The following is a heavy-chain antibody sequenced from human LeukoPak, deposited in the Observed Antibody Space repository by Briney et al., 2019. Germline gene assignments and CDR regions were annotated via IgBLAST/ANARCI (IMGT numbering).Heavy chain of an antibody. V-gene: IGHV3-23*01. D-gene: IGHD3-10*01. CDR2: ISGSGGST. CDR3: AKDPRGSGSYFNYYYYNYMGV. J-gene: IGHJ6*03. CDR1: GFTFSSYA. Sequence: GGSLRLSCAASGFTFSSYAMSWVRQAPGKGLEWVSAISGSGGSTYYAGSVKGRFSISRDNSKNTLYLQMNSLRAEDTAVYYCAKDPRGSGSYFNYYYYNYMGVWGKGTTVTVSS.